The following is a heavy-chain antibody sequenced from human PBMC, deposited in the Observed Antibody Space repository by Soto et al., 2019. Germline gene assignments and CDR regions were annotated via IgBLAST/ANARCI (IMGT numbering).Heavy chain of an antibody. V-gene: IGHV1-69*06. D-gene: IGHD2-8*01. CDR3: ARDYCTNGVCYADY. CDR2: IIPIFGTA. Sequence: SVKVSCKASGGTFSSYAISWVRQAPGQGLEWMGGIIPIFGTANYAQKFQGRVTITADKSASTAYMELSSLRSEDTAVYYCARDYCTNGVCYADYWGQGTLVTVSS. J-gene: IGHJ4*02. CDR1: GGTFSSYA.